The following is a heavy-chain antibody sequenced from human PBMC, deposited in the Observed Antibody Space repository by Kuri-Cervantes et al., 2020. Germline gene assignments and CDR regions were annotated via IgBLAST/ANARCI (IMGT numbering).Heavy chain of an antibody. V-gene: IGHV4-34*01. CDR3: ARGTHCSSSTNCQPPYNWFDP. D-gene: IGHD2-2*01. CDR2: INHSGST. J-gene: IGHJ5*02. Sequence: GSLRLSCAVYGGSFSGYYWSWIRQPPGKGLEWIGEINHSGSTNYNPSLKSRVTISVDTSKKQFSLKLSSVTAADTAVYYCARGTHCSSSTNCQPPYNWFDPWGQGTRVT. CDR1: GGSFSGYY.